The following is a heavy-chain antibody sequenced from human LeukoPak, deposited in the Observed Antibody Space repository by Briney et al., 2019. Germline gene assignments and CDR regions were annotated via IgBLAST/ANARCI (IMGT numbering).Heavy chain of an antibody. V-gene: IGHV3-23*01. J-gene: IGHJ4*02. CDR2: ISDNT. CDR1: GFTFSMYA. CDR3: AKGQGSGIYKYYFDY. Sequence: GGSLRLSCAVSGFTFSMYAMAWVRQAPGKGLEWVSGISDNTYYADSVRGRFTIYRDNSKNTLYLQMNSLRAEDTAVYYCAKGQGSGIYKYYFDYWGQGTLVTVSS. D-gene: IGHD3-10*01.